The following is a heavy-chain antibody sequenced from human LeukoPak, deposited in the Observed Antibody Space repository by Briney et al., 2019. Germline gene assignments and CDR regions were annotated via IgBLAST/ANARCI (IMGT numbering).Heavy chain of an antibody. CDR2: IGGSGVST. J-gene: IGHJ4*02. V-gene: IGHV3-23*01. CDR3: AKRYGDLDY. Sequence: GGSLRLSCAASGFTFSSYEMNWVRQAPGKGLEWVSAIGGSGVSTYYADSVKGRFTISRDNSRNTLYLQMNSLRAEDTAVYYCAKRYGDLDYWGQGTLVTVSS. CDR1: GFTFSSYE. D-gene: IGHD4-17*01.